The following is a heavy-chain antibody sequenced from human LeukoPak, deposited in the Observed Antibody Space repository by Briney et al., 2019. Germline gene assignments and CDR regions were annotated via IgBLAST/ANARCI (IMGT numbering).Heavy chain of an antibody. D-gene: IGHD3-10*01. Sequence: SETPSLTCPVTGASISSYYWSWIRQAPGKGLEWIGYINYSGRTNYNPSIKSRVTISVDTSKNQFSLKLSSVTAADTAVYYCARFLSPGSYYNPWGQGTLVTVSS. CDR1: GASISSYY. V-gene: IGHV4-59*01. J-gene: IGHJ5*02. CDR2: INYSGRT. CDR3: ARFLSPGSYYNP.